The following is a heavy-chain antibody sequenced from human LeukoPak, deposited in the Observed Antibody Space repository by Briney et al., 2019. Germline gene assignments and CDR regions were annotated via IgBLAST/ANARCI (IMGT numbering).Heavy chain of an antibody. V-gene: IGHV3-11*03. Sequence: GGSLRLSCAASGFTFSDYHMSWIRQAPGKGLEWISYISSGSSYTDYADSVKGRFTISRDNAKNSLYLQMNSLRAEDTAVYYCASRGDSSTWYRNDYWGQGTLVTVSS. D-gene: IGHD6-13*01. CDR3: ASRGDSSTWYRNDY. J-gene: IGHJ4*02. CDR1: GFTFSDYH. CDR2: ISSGSSYT.